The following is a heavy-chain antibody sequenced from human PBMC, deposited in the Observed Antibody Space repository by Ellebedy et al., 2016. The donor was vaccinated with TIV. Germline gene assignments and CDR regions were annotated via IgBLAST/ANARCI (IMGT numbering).Heavy chain of an antibody. CDR2: IYYSGST. D-gene: IGHD4-17*01. Sequence: SETLSLTCTVSGGSISSSSYYWGWIRQPPGKGLEWIGSIYYSGSTYYNPSLKSRVTISVDTSKNQFSLKLSSVTAADTAVYYCARLHGDLTFDYWGQGTLVTVSS. CDR3: ARLHGDLTFDY. J-gene: IGHJ4*02. V-gene: IGHV4-39*01. CDR1: GGSISSSSYY.